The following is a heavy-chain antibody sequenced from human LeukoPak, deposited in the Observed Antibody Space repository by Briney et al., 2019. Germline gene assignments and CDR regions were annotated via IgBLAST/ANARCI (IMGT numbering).Heavy chain of an antibody. CDR3: ARLTRGYSSGFPGWFNP. Sequence: GGSLRLSCAASGFTFSSYWMSWVRQAPGKGLEWVANIKQDGSEKYYVDSVKGRFTISRDNAKNSLYLQMNSLRAEDTAVYYCARLTRGYSSGFPGWFNPWGQGTLVTVSS. CDR2: IKQDGSEK. CDR1: GFTFSSYW. D-gene: IGHD3-22*01. V-gene: IGHV3-7*01. J-gene: IGHJ5*02.